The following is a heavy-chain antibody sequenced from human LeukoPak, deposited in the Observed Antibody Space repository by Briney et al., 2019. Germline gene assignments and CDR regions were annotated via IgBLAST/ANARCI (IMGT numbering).Heavy chain of an antibody. V-gene: IGHV3-33*01. CDR1: GFTFSNYG. CDR3: TRGIAVADNWFDP. D-gene: IGHD6-19*01. J-gene: IGHJ5*02. Sequence: GGSLRLSCAASGFTFSNYGMHWVRQAPGKGLEWVGLIWYDGSNKYYADSVKGRFTISRDNSKNTLCLQMNSLRAEDTAVYFCTRGIAVADNWFDPWGQGTLVTVSS. CDR2: IWYDGSNK.